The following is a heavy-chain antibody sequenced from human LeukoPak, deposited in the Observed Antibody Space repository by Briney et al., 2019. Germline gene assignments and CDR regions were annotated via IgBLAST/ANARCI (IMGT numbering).Heavy chain of an antibody. J-gene: IGHJ4*02. CDR3: ARAGYYDSSGYPVD. Sequence: PSETLSLTCAVYGGSFSGYYWSWIRQPPGKGLEWIGEINHSGSTNYNPSLKSRVTISVDTSKNQFSLKLSSVTAADTAVYYCARAGYYDSSGYPVDWGQGTLATVSS. D-gene: IGHD3-22*01. CDR2: INHSGST. V-gene: IGHV4-34*01. CDR1: GGSFSGYY.